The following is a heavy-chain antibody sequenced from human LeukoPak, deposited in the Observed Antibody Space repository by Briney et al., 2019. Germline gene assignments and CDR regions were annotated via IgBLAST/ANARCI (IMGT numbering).Heavy chain of an antibody. D-gene: IGHD2/OR15-2a*01. V-gene: IGHV3-74*01. Sequence: GGSLRLSCAASGNYWMHWVRQVQGKGLVWVSHINSDGSWTSYADSVKGRFTISKDNAKNTVYLQMNSLRAEDTAVYYCVSFYETYWGRGTLVTVSS. J-gene: IGHJ4*02. CDR1: GNYW. CDR3: VSFYETY. CDR2: INSDGSWT.